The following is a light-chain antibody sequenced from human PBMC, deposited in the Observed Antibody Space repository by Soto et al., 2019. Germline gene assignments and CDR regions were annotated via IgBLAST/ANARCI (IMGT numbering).Light chain of an antibody. V-gene: IGKV1-5*01. J-gene: IGKJ1*01. CDR3: QQYMSYS. CDR2: HAS. CDR1: QSISNW. Sequence: DIQLTQSPSTLSRSVGHRVTITCRASQSISNWLAWYQQKPGKAPKLLIYHASTLESGVPSRFSGSGSGTEFTLTISSLQPDDFATYYCQQYMSYSFGQGTKVDIK.